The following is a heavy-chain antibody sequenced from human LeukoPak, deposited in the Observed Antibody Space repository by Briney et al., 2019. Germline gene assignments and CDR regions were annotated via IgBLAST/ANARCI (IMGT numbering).Heavy chain of an antibody. J-gene: IGHJ4*02. CDR1: GYTFSSYG. Sequence: GASVTVSCKASGYTFSSYGISWVRQAPGQGLEWMGWISAYNGNTNFAQEFQGRVTMTTDTSTSTASMELRSLRSDDTAVYYCARDQGIYNHRIIDSWGQGTLVTVSS. CDR3: ARDQGIYNHRIIDS. V-gene: IGHV1-18*01. CDR2: ISAYNGNT. D-gene: IGHD5-12*01.